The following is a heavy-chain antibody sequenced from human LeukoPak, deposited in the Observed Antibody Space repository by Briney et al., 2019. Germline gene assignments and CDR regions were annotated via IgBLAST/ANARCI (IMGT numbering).Heavy chain of an antibody. J-gene: IGHJ3*02. D-gene: IGHD3-10*01. Sequence: SETLSLTCTVSGGSIGSGGYYWSWIRQHPGKGLEWIGYIYYSGSTYYNPSLKSRVTISVDTSKNQFSLKLSSVTAADTAVYYCARDMVRGVISPYDAFDIWGQGTMVTVSS. V-gene: IGHV4-31*03. CDR2: IYYSGST. CDR1: GGSIGSGGYY. CDR3: ARDMVRGVISPYDAFDI.